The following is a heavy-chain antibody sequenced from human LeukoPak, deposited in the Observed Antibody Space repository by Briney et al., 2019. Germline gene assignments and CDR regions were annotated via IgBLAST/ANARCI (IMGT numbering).Heavy chain of an antibody. V-gene: IGHV3-9*01. J-gene: IGHJ4*02. CDR2: ISWDSGRI. CDR3: AKDYGSGSYYAFDH. D-gene: IGHD3-10*01. CDR1: GFTFDDYA. Sequence: GGSLRLSCAASGFTFDDYAMNWVRQAPGKGLEWVSGISWDSGRIEYADSVKGRFTISRDNAKNSLYLQMNSLRAEDTALYYCAKDYGSGSYYAFDHWGQGTPVTVSS.